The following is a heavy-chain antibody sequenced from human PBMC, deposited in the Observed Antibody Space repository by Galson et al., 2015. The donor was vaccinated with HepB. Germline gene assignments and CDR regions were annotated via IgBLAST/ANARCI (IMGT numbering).Heavy chain of an antibody. J-gene: IGHJ4*02. V-gene: IGHV3-64*01. CDR1: GFTFSSYA. CDR2: ISSNGGST. CDR3: ARDPLYGDPY. Sequence: SLRLSCAASGFTFSSYAMHWVRQAPGKGLEYVSAISSNGGSTYYANSVKGRFTISRDNSKNTLYLQMGSLRAEDMAVYYCARDPLYGDPYWGQGTLVTVSS. D-gene: IGHD4-17*01.